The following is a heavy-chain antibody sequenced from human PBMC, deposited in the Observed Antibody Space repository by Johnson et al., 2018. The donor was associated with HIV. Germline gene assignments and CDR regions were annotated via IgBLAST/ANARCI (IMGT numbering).Heavy chain of an antibody. V-gene: IGHV3-30-3*01. J-gene: IGHJ3*02. CDR1: GFTFDDYT. D-gene: IGHD3-3*01. CDR3: ARVSDFGVVMIGTFDI. CDR2: ISYDGSNK. Sequence: QVQLVESGGGVVQPGRSLRLSCAASGFTFDDYTIHWVRQAPGKGLEWVALISYDGSNKYYADPVKGRFTISRDNSKNTLYLQMNSLRAEDTAVYYCARVSDFGVVMIGTFDIWGQGTIVTVSS.